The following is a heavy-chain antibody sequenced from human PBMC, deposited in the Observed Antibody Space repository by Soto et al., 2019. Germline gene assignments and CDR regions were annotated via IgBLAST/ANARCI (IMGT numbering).Heavy chain of an antibody. J-gene: IGHJ3*02. D-gene: IGHD1-7*01. CDR1: GFTFSSYS. CDR2: ISSSSSTI. CDR3: ARDSAGGITGTTLDSFDI. V-gene: IGHV3-48*02. Sequence: GGSLRLSCAASGFTFSSYSMHWVRQAPGKGLEWVSYISSSSSTIYYADSVKGRFTISRDNAKNSLYLQMNSLRDEDTAVYYCARDSAGGITGTTLDSFDIWGQGTMVTVSS.